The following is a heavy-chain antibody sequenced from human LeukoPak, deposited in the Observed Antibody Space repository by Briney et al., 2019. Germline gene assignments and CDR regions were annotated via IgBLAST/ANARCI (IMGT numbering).Heavy chain of an antibody. CDR3: AKGVSGVAGPRWYYYVMDF. CDR1: GFIFSSYA. Sequence: GGSLRLSCAASGFIFSSYAMSWVRQAPGKGLEWVSTISGSGGSTYYADSVKGRFTISRDNSKNTLYLQMNSLRAEDTAVYYCAKGVSGVAGPRWYYYVMDFWGQGTTVAVSS. CDR2: ISGSGGST. V-gene: IGHV3-23*01. D-gene: IGHD6-19*01. J-gene: IGHJ6*02.